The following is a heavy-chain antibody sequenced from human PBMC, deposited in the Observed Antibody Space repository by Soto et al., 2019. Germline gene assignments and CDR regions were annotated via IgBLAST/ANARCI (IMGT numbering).Heavy chain of an antibody. CDR2: ISYDGSNK. J-gene: IGHJ4*02. CDR1: GFTFSSYA. D-gene: IGHD3-22*01. CDR3: ARDGEGYYDSSGSLDY. V-gene: IGHV3-30-3*01. Sequence: QVPLVESGGGVVQPGRSLRLSCAASGFTFSSYAMHWVRQAPGKGLEWVAVISYDGSNKYYADSVKGRFTISRDNSKNTLYLQMNSLRAEDTAVYYCARDGEGYYDSSGSLDYWGQGTLVTVSS.